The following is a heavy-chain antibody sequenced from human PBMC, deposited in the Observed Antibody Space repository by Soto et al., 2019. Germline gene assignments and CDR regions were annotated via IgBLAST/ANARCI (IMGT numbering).Heavy chain of an antibody. Sequence: GGSLRLSCAVSRFISDDCGMKWVRQAPGKGLEWVSGIDWNGGRTGYADSVKVRLTISRDNAKNSLYLQMSSLRAEDTALYYCARDPYGMIVVVITKFDNWGQGTLVTVS. J-gene: IGHJ4*02. CDR1: RFISDDCG. D-gene: IGHD3-22*01. CDR2: IDWNGGRT. CDR3: ARDPYGMIVVVITKFDN. V-gene: IGHV3-20*04.